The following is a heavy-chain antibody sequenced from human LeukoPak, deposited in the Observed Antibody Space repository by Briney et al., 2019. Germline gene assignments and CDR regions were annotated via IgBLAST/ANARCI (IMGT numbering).Heavy chain of an antibody. V-gene: IGHV3-53*01. CDR2: IYSGGST. CDR1: GFSVSSNF. D-gene: IGHD3-22*01. J-gene: IGHJ4*02. CDR3: ARLPSDSTGYANLIDY. Sequence: GGSLRLSCAASGFSVSSNFMSWVRQAPGKGLEWVSIIYSGGSTYYVDSVKGRFSISRDDSKNTLYLQMNSLRAEDTAIYYCARLPSDSTGYANLIDYWGQGTLVTVSS.